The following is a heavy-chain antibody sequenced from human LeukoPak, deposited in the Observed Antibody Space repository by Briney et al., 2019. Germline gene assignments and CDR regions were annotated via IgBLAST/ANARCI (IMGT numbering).Heavy chain of an antibody. CDR2: ISGSGGST. D-gene: IGHD3-10*01. CDR3: AKDKVRGVIPYYFDY. CDR1: GSTFSSYA. J-gene: IGHJ4*02. V-gene: IGHV3-23*01. Sequence: PGGSLRLSCAASGSTFSSYAMSWVRQAPGKGLGWVSAISGSGGSTYYADSVKGRFTISRDNSKNTLYLQMNSLRAEDTAVYYCAKDKVRGVIPYYFDYWGQGTLVTVSS.